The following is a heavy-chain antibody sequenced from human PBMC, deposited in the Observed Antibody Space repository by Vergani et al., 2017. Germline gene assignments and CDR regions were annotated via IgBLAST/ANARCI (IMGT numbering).Heavy chain of an antibody. V-gene: IGHV5-51*01. Sequence: EVPLVPSGAEVKTPGESLKISCKGSGYSFTSYWIGWVRQMPGKGLEWMGIIYPGDSDTRYSPSFQGQVTISADKSISTAYLQWSSLKASDTAMYYFARPRYYYDSSGYYLDAFDIWGQGTMVTVSS. CDR3: ARPRYYYDSSGYYLDAFDI. D-gene: IGHD3-22*01. CDR1: GYSFTSYW. J-gene: IGHJ3*02. CDR2: IYPGDSDT.